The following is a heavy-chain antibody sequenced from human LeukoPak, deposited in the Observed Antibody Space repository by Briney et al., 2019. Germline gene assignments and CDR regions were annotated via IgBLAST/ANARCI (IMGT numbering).Heavy chain of an antibody. D-gene: IGHD6-13*01. CDR3: AKDGSSSSWYVLDAFDI. J-gene: IGHJ3*02. Sequence: GGSLRLSCAASGFTFSSYAMHWVRQAPGKGLEWVAVISYDGSNKYYADSVKGRFTISRDNAKNSLYLQMNSLRAEDTALYYCAKDGSSSSWYVLDAFDIWGQGTMVTVSS. CDR1: GFTFSSYA. CDR2: ISYDGSNK. V-gene: IGHV3-30-3*01.